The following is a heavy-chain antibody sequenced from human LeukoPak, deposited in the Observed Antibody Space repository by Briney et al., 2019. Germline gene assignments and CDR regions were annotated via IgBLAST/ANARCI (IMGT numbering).Heavy chain of an antibody. V-gene: IGHV4-39*07. CDR1: GGSISSYY. CDR3: ARGYSYGLEFDY. Sequence: SETLSLTCTVSGGSISSYYWSWIRQPPGKGLEWIGSIYYSGSTYYNPSLKSRVTISVDTSKNQFSLKLSSVTAADTAVYYCARGYSYGLEFDYWGQGTLVTVSS. J-gene: IGHJ4*02. CDR2: IYYSGST. D-gene: IGHD5-18*01.